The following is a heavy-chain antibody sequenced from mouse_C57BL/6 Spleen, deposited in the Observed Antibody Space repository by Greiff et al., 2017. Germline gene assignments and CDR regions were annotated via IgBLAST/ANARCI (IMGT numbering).Heavy chain of an antibody. CDR3: AVGGNKGAWFAY. D-gene: IGHD2-1*01. CDR1: GYAFSSYW. Sequence: QVQLKESGAELVKPGASVKISCKASGYAFSSYWMNWVKQRPGKGLEWIGQIYPGDGDTNYNGKFKGKATLTADKSSSTAYMQLSSLTSEDSAVYCCAVGGNKGAWFAYWGQGTLVTVSA. J-gene: IGHJ3*01. CDR2: IYPGDGDT. V-gene: IGHV1-80*01.